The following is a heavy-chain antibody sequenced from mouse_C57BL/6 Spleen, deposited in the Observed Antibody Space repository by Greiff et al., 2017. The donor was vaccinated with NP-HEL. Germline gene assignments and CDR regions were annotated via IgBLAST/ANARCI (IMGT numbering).Heavy chain of an antibody. CDR1: GYSITSGYY. CDR3: ARGYDGSFAY. CDR2: ISYDGSN. Sequence: EVQLQQSGPGLVKPSQSLSLTCSVTGYSITSGYYWNWIRQFPGNKLEWMGYISYDGSNNYNPSLKNRISITRDTSKNQFFLKLNSVTTEDTATYYCARGYDGSFAYWGQGTLVTVSA. J-gene: IGHJ3*01. V-gene: IGHV3-6*01. D-gene: IGHD2-3*01.